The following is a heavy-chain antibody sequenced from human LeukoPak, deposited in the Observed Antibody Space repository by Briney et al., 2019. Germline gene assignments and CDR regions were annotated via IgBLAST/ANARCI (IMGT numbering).Heavy chain of an antibody. CDR1: GFTVSSNY. Sequence: GGSLRFSCAASGFTVSSNYMSLVRQAPGKGLDWVSVIYSGGSTYYADSVKGRFTISRDNSKNTLYLQMNSLRAEDTAVYYCASTVTTPYYYYGMDVWGQGTTVTVSS. V-gene: IGHV3-66*01. CDR3: ASTVTTPYYYYGMDV. J-gene: IGHJ6*02. CDR2: IYSGGST. D-gene: IGHD4-17*01.